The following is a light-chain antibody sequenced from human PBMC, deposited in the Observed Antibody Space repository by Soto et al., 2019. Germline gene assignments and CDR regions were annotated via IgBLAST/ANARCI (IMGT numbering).Light chain of an antibody. V-gene: IGKV1-5*01. Sequence: DIQLTQSPSTLSESPGYRATLAGRASQSISSWLAWYQQKPGKAPKLLIYAASTLQSGVPSRFSGSGSGTEFTLTISSLQPDDFATYYCQQYNSYSRTFGQGTKVDI. CDR1: QSISSW. CDR2: AAS. CDR3: QQYNSYSRT. J-gene: IGKJ1*01.